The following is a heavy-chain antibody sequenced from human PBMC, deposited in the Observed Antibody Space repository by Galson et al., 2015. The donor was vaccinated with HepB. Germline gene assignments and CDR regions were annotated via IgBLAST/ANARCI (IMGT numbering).Heavy chain of an antibody. Sequence: SVKVSCKASGYTFTGYYMQWVRQAPGQGLEWMGWINPNSGGTNYAQEFQGRVTMTRDTSISTAYMELSRLRSDDTAVYYCARAHPTYYYDSSGYYPPPFFDYWGQGTLVTVSS. D-gene: IGHD3-22*01. CDR2: INPNSGGT. CDR1: GYTFTGYY. V-gene: IGHV1-2*02. CDR3: ARAHPTYYYDSSGYYPPPFFDY. J-gene: IGHJ4*02.